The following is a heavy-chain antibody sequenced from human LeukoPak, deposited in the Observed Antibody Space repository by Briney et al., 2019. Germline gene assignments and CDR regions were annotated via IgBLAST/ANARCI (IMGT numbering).Heavy chain of an antibody. D-gene: IGHD6-13*01. CDR3: ARSMYSSSWFSEGAFDI. V-gene: IGHV3-30-3*01. CDR1: GFTFSTYT. Sequence: PGGSLRLSCAASGFTFSTYTMHWVRQAPGKRLEWVAVISYDGSNKYYADSVKGRFTISRDNSKDTLYLQMNSLRAEDTAVYHCARSMYSSSWFSEGAFDIWGQGTMVTVSS. J-gene: IGHJ3*02. CDR2: ISYDGSNK.